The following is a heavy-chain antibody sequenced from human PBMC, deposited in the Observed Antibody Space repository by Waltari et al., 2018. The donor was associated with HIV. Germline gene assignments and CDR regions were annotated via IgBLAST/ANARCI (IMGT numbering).Heavy chain of an antibody. CDR1: GFPFSHYS. CDR3: AREEQHLDY. J-gene: IGHJ4*02. Sequence: VQLVESGGGLVKPGGSMRLSFTASGFPFSHYSMNWVRQAPGKGLEWVSSISSSSSYIYYADSVKGRFTISRDNAKNSLYLQMNSLRAEDTAVYYCAREEQHLDYWGQGTLVTVSS. V-gene: IGHV3-21*01. CDR2: ISSSSSYI. D-gene: IGHD6-13*01.